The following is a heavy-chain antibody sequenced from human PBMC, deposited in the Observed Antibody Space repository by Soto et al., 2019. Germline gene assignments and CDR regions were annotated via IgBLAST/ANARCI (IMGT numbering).Heavy chain of an antibody. D-gene: IGHD5-18*01. CDR1: GFTFTGYA. V-gene: IGHV3-23*01. CDR2: ISGSGGST. Sequence: EVQLLESGGGLVQPGGSLRLSCAASGFTFTGYAMSWVRQAPGKGLEWVSGISGSGGSTYSADSVEGRFTISRDNSKNTLDLHMSSLRAEDTAIYYCAKELQETAMVAGEFDYWGQGTLVTVSS. CDR3: AKELQETAMVAGEFDY. J-gene: IGHJ4*02.